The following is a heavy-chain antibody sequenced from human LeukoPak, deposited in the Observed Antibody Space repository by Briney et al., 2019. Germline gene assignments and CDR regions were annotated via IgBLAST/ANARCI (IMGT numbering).Heavy chain of an antibody. J-gene: IGHJ4*02. D-gene: IGHD5-24*01. CDR3: ARDSRNEDGYNFDY. CDR1: GYTFTRYY. V-gene: IGHV1-46*01. CDR2: INSSGGST. Sequence: ASVKVSCKASGYTFTRYYMHWMRQAPGQGLEWMGIINSSGGSTSYAQKFQGRVTMTRDTSRSTVYMELSSLRSEDTAVYYCARDSRNEDGYNFDYWGQGTLVTVLS.